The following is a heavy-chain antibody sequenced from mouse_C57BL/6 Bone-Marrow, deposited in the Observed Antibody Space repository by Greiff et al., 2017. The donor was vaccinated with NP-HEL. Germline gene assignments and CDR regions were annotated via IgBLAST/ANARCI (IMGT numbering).Heavy chain of an antibody. CDR1: GYAFSSYW. CDR3: ASPFYYGSRYYFDY. Sequence: QVQLKESGAELVKPGASVKISCKASGYAFSSYWMNWVKQRPGKGLEWIGQIYPGDGDTNYNGKFKGKATLTADKSSSTAYMQLSSLTSEDSAVYVCASPFYYGSRYYFDYWGQGTTLTVSS. CDR2: IYPGDGDT. J-gene: IGHJ2*01. V-gene: IGHV1-80*01. D-gene: IGHD1-1*01.